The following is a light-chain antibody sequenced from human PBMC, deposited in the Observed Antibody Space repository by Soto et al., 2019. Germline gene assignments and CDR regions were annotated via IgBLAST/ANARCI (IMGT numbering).Light chain of an antibody. Sequence: DIQMTQSPSSLSASVGDRVTITCRASQSISSYLNWYQQKPGKAPKLLIYAASSLQSGVPSRFSSSESGTDFTLTIGSLQHEDFATYYCQQSYSTPRTFGQGNKVDIK. V-gene: IGKV1-39*01. CDR1: QSISSY. CDR2: AAS. J-gene: IGKJ1*01. CDR3: QQSYSTPRT.